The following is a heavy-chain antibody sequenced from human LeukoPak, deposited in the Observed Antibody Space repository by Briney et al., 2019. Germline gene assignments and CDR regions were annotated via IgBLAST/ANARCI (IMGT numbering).Heavy chain of an antibody. D-gene: IGHD6-19*01. V-gene: IGHV3-48*03. Sequence: GGSLRLSCAASGFTFGSYEMNWVRQAPGKGLEWVSYISSSGSTIYYADSVKGRFTISRDNAKNSLYLQMNSLRAEDTAVYYCARDGKQWLSEIDAFDIWGQGTMVTVSS. CDR1: GFTFGSYE. J-gene: IGHJ3*02. CDR3: ARDGKQWLSEIDAFDI. CDR2: ISSSGSTI.